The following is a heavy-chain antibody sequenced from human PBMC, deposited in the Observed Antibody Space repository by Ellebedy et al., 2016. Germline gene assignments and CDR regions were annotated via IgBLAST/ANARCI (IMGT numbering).Heavy chain of an antibody. CDR3: VSRRSNSFDL. V-gene: IGHV3-53*01. CDR2: TSNDDNT. D-gene: IGHD6-13*01. Sequence: GGSLRLXXAASRFTVRSNYMTWVRQAPGKGLEWVSLTSNDDNTYYADSVKGRFTISRGSSRNTLFLQMNSLRAEDTAVYYCVSRRSNSFDLWGQGTTVTVSS. J-gene: IGHJ3*01. CDR1: RFTVRSNY.